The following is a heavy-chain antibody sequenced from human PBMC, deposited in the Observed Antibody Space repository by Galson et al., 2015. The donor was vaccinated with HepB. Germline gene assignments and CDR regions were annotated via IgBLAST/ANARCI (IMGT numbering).Heavy chain of an antibody. CDR2: ISYDGSNK. CDR3: AKDQGPYGSGSYNH. V-gene: IGHV3-30*18. J-gene: IGHJ5*02. Sequence: SLRLSCAASGFTFSSYGMHWVRQAPGKGLEWVAVISYDGSNKYYADSVKGRFTISRDNSKNTLYLQMNSLRAEDTAVYYCAKDQGPYGSGSYNHWGQGTLVTVSS. CDR1: GFTFSSYG. D-gene: IGHD3-10*01.